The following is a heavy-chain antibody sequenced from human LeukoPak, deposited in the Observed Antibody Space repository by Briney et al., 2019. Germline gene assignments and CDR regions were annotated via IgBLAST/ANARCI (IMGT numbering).Heavy chain of an antibody. V-gene: IGHV4-4*07. Sequence: PSETLSLTCTVSGGSLRSYWSWIRPPAGKGLAWIGRIYGSGSTDYNPSLTSRVTMSIDTSKNQFSLNLISVTAADTGVYYCARDSGTTEEVKFDPWGQETLVTVPS. CDR2: IYGSGST. CDR3: ARDSGTTEEVKFDP. D-gene: IGHD3-10*01. CDR1: GGSLRSY. J-gene: IGHJ5*02.